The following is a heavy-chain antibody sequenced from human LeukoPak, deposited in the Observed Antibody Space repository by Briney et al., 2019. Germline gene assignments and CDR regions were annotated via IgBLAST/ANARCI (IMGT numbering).Heavy chain of an antibody. CDR2: INHSGST. CDR1: GGSFSGYY. V-gene: IGHV4-34*01. J-gene: IGHJ4*02. D-gene: IGHD3-22*01. CDR3: ARLGDSSGYYAFDY. Sequence: PSETLSLTCAVYGGSFSGYYWSWIRQPPGKGLEWIGEINHSGSTNYNPSLKSRVTISVDTSKNLFSLRLNSVTAADTAAYYCARLGDSSGYYAFDYWGQGTLVTVSS.